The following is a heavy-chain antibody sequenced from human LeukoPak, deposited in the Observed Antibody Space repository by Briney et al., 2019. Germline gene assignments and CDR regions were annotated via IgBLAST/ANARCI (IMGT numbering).Heavy chain of an antibody. J-gene: IGHJ4*02. CDR3: ARDLRSVTRGDY. D-gene: IGHD2-21*02. Sequence: SVKVSCKASGGTFSSYAISWVRQAPGQGLEWMGRIIPIFGTANYAQKCQARVTITTVESTSAAYMELSSLRSEATAVYYRARDLRSVTRGDYWGPGTLVTVSS. CDR1: GGTFSSYA. V-gene: IGHV1-69*05. CDR2: IIPIFGTA.